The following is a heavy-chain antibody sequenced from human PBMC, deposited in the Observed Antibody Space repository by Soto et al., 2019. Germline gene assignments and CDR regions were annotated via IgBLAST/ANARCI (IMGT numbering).Heavy chain of an antibody. J-gene: IGHJ4*02. Sequence: MQLVQSGPEVKKPGTSVKVSCKASGXXXXXXXXXXXXQXXGQGLEWIGWIVVGSDYTNYAQKFQERVTITWDMSTGTAYMXXXXXXXXXXXXXXXXXXXXXXXXDXXGYSTDHWGQGTLVTVSS. CDR2: IVVGSDYT. CDR3: XXXXXXXXXDXXGYSTDH. CDR1: GXXXXXXX. V-gene: IGHV1-58*01. D-gene: IGHD3-22*01.